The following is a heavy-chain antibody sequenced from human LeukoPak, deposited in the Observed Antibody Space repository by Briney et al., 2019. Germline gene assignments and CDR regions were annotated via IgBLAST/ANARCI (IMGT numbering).Heavy chain of an antibody. CDR3: AKWGCSGGSCYPFDY. CDR2: MSGSGGRT. Sequence: TGGSLRLSCAASGFTFNTYAMSWVRQAPGKGLEWVSAMSGSGGRTYYADSVKGRFTISRDNSKNTPYLQMNSLRAEDTAVYYCAKWGCSGGSCYPFDYWGQGTLVTVSS. V-gene: IGHV3-23*01. J-gene: IGHJ4*02. CDR1: GFTFNTYA. D-gene: IGHD2-15*01.